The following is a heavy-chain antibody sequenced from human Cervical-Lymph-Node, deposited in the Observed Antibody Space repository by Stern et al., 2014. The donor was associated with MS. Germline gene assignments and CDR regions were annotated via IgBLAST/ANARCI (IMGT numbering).Heavy chain of an antibody. V-gene: IGHV1-18*01. D-gene: IGHD1-14*01. CDR3: ARDRNHGFDI. CDR1: GYTFTANG. CDR2: ISTHTGNT. Sequence: QVQLVESGAEVKEPGASVKVSCRTSGYTFTANGISWVRQAPGQGLEWMGWISTHTGNTNYAQSLQGRITMTTDTSTTPAYMALRSLRSDDTAFYYCARDRNHGFDIWGQGTRVTVSS. J-gene: IGHJ3*02.